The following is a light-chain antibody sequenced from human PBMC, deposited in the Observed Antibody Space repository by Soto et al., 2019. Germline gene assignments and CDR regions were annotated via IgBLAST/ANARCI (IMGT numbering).Light chain of an antibody. V-gene: IGKV1-5*01. CDR3: QQCNTYSRT. CDR2: DAS. Sequence: DIQMTQSPSTLSASVGDRVTITCRASQSIGSCLAWYQQKPGEAPKVLIYDASSLESGVPPRFSGSGSGTEFTLTISSLQPDDFATYYCQQCNTYSRTVGQGTKVDIK. CDR1: QSIGSC. J-gene: IGKJ1*01.